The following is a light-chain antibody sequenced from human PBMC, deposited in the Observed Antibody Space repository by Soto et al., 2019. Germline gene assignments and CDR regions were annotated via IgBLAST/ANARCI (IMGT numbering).Light chain of an antibody. CDR1: QSISSW. V-gene: IGKV1-5*03. Sequence: DIQMTQSPSTLSASVGDRVTITCRASQSISSWLAWYQQKPGKAPKLLIYKASSLESGVPSRFSGRGSGTEVSLTISSLQSDDFASYYCQQHNSYPLTFGGGTKVEMK. J-gene: IGKJ4*01. CDR2: KAS. CDR3: QQHNSYPLT.